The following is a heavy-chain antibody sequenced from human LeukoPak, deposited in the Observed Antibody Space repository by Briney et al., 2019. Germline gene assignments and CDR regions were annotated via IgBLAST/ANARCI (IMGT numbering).Heavy chain of an antibody. CDR1: GDSISTSNSY. CDR3: ARGRDGYNFLNRGEYYYFDY. D-gene: IGHD5-24*01. J-gene: IGHJ4*02. Sequence: PSETLSLTCTVSGDSISTSNSYWGWIRQPAGKGLEWIGRFYTSGSTNYNPSLKSRVTISVDTSKNQFSLKLNSVTAADTAVYYCARGRDGYNFLNRGEYYYFDYWGQGTLVTVSS. CDR2: FYTSGST. V-gene: IGHV4-61*02.